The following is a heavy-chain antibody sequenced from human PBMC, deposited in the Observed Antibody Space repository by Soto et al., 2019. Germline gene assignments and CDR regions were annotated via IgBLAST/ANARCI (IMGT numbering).Heavy chain of an antibody. V-gene: IGHV3-74*01. CDR3: GRAPGGTGIVDY. CDR1: GFTFSSYW. Sequence: LRLSCTASGFTFSSYWMQWVRQAPGKGLVWVSRINSEGTTTTYADSVKGRFTISRDNAKNTLFLQMNSLRAEDTAVYYCGRAPGGTGIVDYWGLGTLVTVS. D-gene: IGHD7-27*01. J-gene: IGHJ4*02. CDR2: INSEGTTT.